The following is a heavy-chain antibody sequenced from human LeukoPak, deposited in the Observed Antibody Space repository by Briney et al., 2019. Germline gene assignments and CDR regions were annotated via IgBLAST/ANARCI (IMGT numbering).Heavy chain of an antibody. CDR1: GFIFSNYA. CDR3: AKAIHSSSSGVVDY. V-gene: IGHV3-30*02. Sequence: PGGSLRLSCGVSGFIFSNYAMHWVRQAPGKGLEWVTFIRYDGSNKYYAESVKGRFTISRDNSKNTLYLQMNSLRAEDTAVYYCAKAIHSSSSGVVDYWGQGTLVTVSS. J-gene: IGHJ4*02. D-gene: IGHD6-6*01. CDR2: IRYDGSNK.